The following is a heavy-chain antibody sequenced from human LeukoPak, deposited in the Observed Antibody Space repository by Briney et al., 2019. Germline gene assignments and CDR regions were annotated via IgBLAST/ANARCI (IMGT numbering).Heavy chain of an antibody. CDR1: GGSISSSSYY. D-gene: IGHD1-14*01. V-gene: IGHV4-39*01. J-gene: IGHJ4*02. CDR3: ARHAITRTTG. CDR2: IYYSGST. Sequence: SETLSLTCTVSGGSISSSSYYWGWIRQPPGKGLEWIGSIYYSGSTYYNLSLKSRVTISVDTSKNQFSLKLSSVTAADTAVYYCARHAITRTTGWGQGTLVTVSS.